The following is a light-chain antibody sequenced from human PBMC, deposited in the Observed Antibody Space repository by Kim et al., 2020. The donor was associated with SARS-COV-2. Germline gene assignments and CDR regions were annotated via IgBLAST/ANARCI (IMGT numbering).Light chain of an antibody. CDR2: DTG. CDR3: LLSYSDSRV. CDR1: PGAVTSVHF. Sequence: PGGTVTLTCDSSPGAVTSVHFPYWFQQKPGQAPRTLIYDTGNRHSWTPARFSGSLLGGKAALTLSAAQAEDEADYYCLLSYSDSRVFGGGTQLTVL. J-gene: IGLJ2*01. V-gene: IGLV7-46*01.